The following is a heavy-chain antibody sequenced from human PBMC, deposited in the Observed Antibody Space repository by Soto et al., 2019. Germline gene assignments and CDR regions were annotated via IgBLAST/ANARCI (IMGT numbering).Heavy chain of an antibody. J-gene: IGHJ5*02. D-gene: IGHD4-17*01. CDR3: ARDLEGYTVTTYWFAP. CDR1: GYTFTSYA. V-gene: IGHV1-3*01. Sequence: ASVKVSCKASGYTFTSYAMHWVRQAPGQRLEWMGWINAGNGNTKYSQKFQGRVTITRDTSASTAYMELSSLRSEDTAVYYCARDLEGYTVTTYWFAPWGQGTLVTVSS. CDR2: INAGNGNT.